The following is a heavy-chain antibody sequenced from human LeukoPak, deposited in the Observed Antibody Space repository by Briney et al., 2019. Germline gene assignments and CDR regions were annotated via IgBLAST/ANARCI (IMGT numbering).Heavy chain of an antibody. Sequence: ASVKVSCKASGGTFSSYAISWVRQAPGQGLEWMGRIIPILGIANYAQKFQGRVTMATDTSTSTACLELRSLISDDTAVYYCAGSGGSCTSSSCLFDYWGQGTLVTVPS. CDR2: IIPILGIA. CDR3: AGSGGSCTSSSCLFDY. J-gene: IGHJ4*02. V-gene: IGHV1-69*04. CDR1: GGTFSSYA. D-gene: IGHD2-2*01.